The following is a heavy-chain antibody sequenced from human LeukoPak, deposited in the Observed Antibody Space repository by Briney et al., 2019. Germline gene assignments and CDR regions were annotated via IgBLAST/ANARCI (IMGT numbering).Heavy chain of an antibody. J-gene: IGHJ4*02. D-gene: IGHD3-10*01. V-gene: IGHV3-23*01. CDR1: GFTFSGYS. CDR2: ISSSGGAT. Sequence: GGSLRLSCAASGFTFSGYSMSWARQAPGKGLEWVSVISSSGGATYYADSVKGRFTISRDNSKNTLYLQMNSLRAEDTAIYYCARAAMVRGVDYFDYWGQGTLVTVSS. CDR3: ARAAMVRGVDYFDY.